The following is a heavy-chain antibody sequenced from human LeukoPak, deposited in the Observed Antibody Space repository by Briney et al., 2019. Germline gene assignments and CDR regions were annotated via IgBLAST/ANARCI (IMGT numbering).Heavy chain of an antibody. J-gene: IGHJ4*02. CDR2: INPSGGST. CDR1: GYTFTSYY. D-gene: IGHD5-24*01. Sequence: ASVKVSCKASGYTFTSYYMHWVRQAPGQGLEWMGIINPSGGSTSYAQKFQGRVTMTRDTSTSTVYMELSSLRSEDTAVYYCARGPYGGDGYNDYFDYWGQGTLVTVSS. V-gene: IGHV1-46*01. CDR3: ARGPYGGDGYNDYFDY.